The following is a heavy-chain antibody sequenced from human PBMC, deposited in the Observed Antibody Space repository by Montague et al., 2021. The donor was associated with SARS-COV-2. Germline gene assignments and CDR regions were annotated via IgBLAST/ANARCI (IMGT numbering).Heavy chain of an antibody. J-gene: IGHJ6*02. V-gene: IGHV4-31*03. D-gene: IGHD6-19*01. CDR2: IDYSGXA. CDR3: ARGGSYSSGWYGVDYYYGMDV. Sequence: TLSLTCTVSGGSISSGDYYWSWIRQHPGKGLEWIGYIDYSGXAXYXXXXKXRVTISVDTSKNQFSLKLSSVTAADTAVYYCARGGSYSSGWYGVDYYYGMDVWGQGTTVTVSS. CDR1: GGSISSGDYY.